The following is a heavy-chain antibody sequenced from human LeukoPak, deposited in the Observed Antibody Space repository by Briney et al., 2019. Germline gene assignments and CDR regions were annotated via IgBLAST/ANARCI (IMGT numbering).Heavy chain of an antibody. J-gene: IGHJ5*02. CDR3: ARAPTWYVGCFDP. V-gene: IGHV4-4*07. CDR2: IYTSGTT. D-gene: IGHD1-14*01. CDR1: GGSISGYY. Sequence: SETLSLTCTVSGGSISGYYWSWIRQPAGKGLEWIGRIYTSGTTTYNPSLKSRVTMSVDTSRNQFSLELSSVTAADTAVYYCARAPTWYVGCFDPWGQGTLVTVSS.